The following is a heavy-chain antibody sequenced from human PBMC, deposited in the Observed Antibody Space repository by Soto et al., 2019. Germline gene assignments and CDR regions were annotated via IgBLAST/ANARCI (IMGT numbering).Heavy chain of an antibody. V-gene: IGHV3-30*18. CDR2: ISYDGSNK. Sequence: QVQLVESGGGVVQPGRSLRLSCAASGFTFSSYGMHWVRQAPGKGLEWVAVISYDGSNKYYADSVKGRFTISRDNSKNTLYLQMNSLRAEDTAVYYWAKVASRGYSSSCRGYWGQGTLVTVSS. CDR1: GFTFSSYG. CDR3: AKVASRGYSSSCRGY. D-gene: IGHD6-13*01. J-gene: IGHJ4*02.